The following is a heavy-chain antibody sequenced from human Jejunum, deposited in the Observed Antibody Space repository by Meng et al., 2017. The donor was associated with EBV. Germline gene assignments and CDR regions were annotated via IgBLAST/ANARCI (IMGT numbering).Heavy chain of an antibody. CDR1: GGSFNYYY. Sequence: QVQLQQSGAGLLKPSETLFLTCAVYGGSFNYYYWTWIRQPPGKGLEWIGEIIHSGSTNYDPSLKSRVTISVDRSKNQFSLKLTSVTAADTAVYYCARKAVPGTFARPKFDYWGQGTLVTVSS. CDR3: ARKAVPGTFARPKFDY. J-gene: IGHJ4*02. CDR2: IIHSGST. D-gene: IGHD6-19*01. V-gene: IGHV4-34*12.